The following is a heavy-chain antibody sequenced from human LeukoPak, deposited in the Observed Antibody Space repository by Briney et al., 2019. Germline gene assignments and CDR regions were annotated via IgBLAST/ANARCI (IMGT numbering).Heavy chain of an antibody. CDR1: GFTFSSYA. Sequence: GGSLRLACAASGFTFSSYAMSWVRQAPGKGLEWVSAISGSGGSTYYADSVKGRFTISRDNSKNTLYLQMNRLRAEDTAVYYCAKASSGPLYFQHWGQGTLVTVSS. J-gene: IGHJ1*01. V-gene: IGHV3-23*01. D-gene: IGHD3-22*01. CDR2: ISGSGGST. CDR3: AKASSGPLYFQH.